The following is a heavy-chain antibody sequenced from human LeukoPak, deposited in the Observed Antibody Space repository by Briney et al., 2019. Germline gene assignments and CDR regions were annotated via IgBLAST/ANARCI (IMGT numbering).Heavy chain of an antibody. Sequence: SETLSLTCAVYGGSFSGYYWSWIRQPPGKGLEWIGEINHSGSTNYNPSLKSRVTISVDTSKNQFSLKLSSVTAADTAVYYCARSLVPAARRWHFDYWGQGTLVTVSS. CDR3: ARSLVPAARRWHFDY. CDR1: GGSFSGYY. CDR2: INHSGST. V-gene: IGHV4-34*01. D-gene: IGHD2-2*01. J-gene: IGHJ4*02.